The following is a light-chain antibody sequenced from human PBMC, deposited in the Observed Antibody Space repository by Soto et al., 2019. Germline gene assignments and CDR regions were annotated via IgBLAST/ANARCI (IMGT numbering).Light chain of an antibody. V-gene: IGKV1-5*03. CDR3: QQYHRYSRT. Sequence: DIQMTQSPSTLSASVGDRVTITCRASENIGVWLAWYQQKPGKAPKLLIYKASSLQSGVPSRFSGGGSGTEFTLTISSLQPDDFATYYCQQYHRYSRTFGQGTKVDIK. CDR1: ENIGVW. J-gene: IGKJ1*01. CDR2: KAS.